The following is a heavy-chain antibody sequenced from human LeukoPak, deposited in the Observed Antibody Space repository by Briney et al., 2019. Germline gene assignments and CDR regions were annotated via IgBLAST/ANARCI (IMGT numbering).Heavy chain of an antibody. CDR3: AKDFLSSGWFGYNWFDP. D-gene: IGHD6-19*01. J-gene: IGHJ5*02. V-gene: IGHV3-30*02. CDR1: GFTFSSYG. CDR2: IRYDGSNK. Sequence: GGSLRLSCAASGFTFSSYGMHWVRQAPGKGLEWVAFIRYDGSNKYYADSVKGRFTISRDNSKNTLYLQMNSLRAEGTAVYYCAKDFLSSGWFGYNWFDPWGQGTLVTVSS.